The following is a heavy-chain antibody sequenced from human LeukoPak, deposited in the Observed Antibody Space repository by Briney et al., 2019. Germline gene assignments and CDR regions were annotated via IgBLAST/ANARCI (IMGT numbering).Heavy chain of an antibody. Sequence: PGKSLRLSCTTSGFTFSHFGMHWVRQAPGKGLEWVAVIWSDGTDKYYGDSVKGRFTISRDNSENTVYLQMNSLRVEDTAVYYCAKDARRGFDFSNSLESWGQGTLVTVSS. CDR3: AKDARRGFDFSNSLES. V-gene: IGHV3-33*06. CDR2: IWSDGTDK. J-gene: IGHJ4*02. CDR1: GFTFSHFG. D-gene: IGHD4-11*01.